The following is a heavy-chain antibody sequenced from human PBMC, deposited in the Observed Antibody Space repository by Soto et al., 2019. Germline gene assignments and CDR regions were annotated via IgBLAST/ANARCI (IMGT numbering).Heavy chain of an antibody. J-gene: IGHJ5*02. Sequence: SETLSLTCAVYGGSFSGYYWSWIRQPPGKGLEWIGEINHSGSTNYNPSLKSRVTISVDTSKNQFSLKPSSVTAADTAVYYCARGPYCSSTSCYGDNWFDPWGRGTLVTVS. D-gene: IGHD2-2*01. V-gene: IGHV4-34*01. CDR3: ARGPYCSSTSCYGDNWFDP. CDR1: GGSFSGYY. CDR2: INHSGST.